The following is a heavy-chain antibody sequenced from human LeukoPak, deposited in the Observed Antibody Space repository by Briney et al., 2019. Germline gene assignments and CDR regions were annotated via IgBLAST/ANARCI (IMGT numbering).Heavy chain of an antibody. J-gene: IGHJ4*02. D-gene: IGHD3-10*01. CDR3: ARDGGITMVRGITTDFDY. CDR1: GYSISSGYY. CDR2: IYHSGNT. Sequence: SETLSLTCTVSGYSISSGYYWGWIRQPPGKGLEWIGSIYHSGNTYYNPSLKSRVTISVDTSKNQFSLKLSSVTAADTAVYYCARDGGITMVRGITTDFDYWGREPWSPSPQ. V-gene: IGHV4-38-2*02.